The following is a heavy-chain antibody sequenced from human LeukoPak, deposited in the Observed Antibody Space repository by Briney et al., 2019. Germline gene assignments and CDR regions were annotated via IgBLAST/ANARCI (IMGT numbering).Heavy chain of an antibody. CDR2: INAGNGNT. V-gene: IGHV1-3*01. Sequence: ASVKVSCKASGYTFTSYAMHWVRQAPGQGLEWMGWINAGNGNTKYSQKFQGRVTITRDTSASTAYMELSSLRSEDTAVYYCARGDIVVVVAATWDYWGQGTLVTVSS. D-gene: IGHD2-15*01. J-gene: IGHJ4*02. CDR1: GYTFTSYA. CDR3: ARGDIVVVVAATWDY.